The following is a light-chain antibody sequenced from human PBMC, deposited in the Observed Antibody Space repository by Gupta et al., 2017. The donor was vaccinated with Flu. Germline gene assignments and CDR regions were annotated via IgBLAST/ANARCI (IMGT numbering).Light chain of an antibody. CDR2: DAS. J-gene: IGKJ5*01. V-gene: IGKV3-11*01. CDR3: QQRSNWPIT. CDR1: QSVSSY. Sequence: EIVLTQSPATLSLSPGERATPSCRASQSVSSYLAWYQQKPGQAPRLLIYDASNRATGIPARFSGSGSGTDVTLTISSLEPEDFAVYYCQQRSNWPITFGQGTRLEIK.